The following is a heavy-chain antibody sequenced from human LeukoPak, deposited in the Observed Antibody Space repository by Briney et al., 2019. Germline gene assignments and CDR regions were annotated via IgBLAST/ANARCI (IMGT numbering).Heavy chain of an antibody. CDR2: INDSGST. Sequence: SETLSLTCTMSGGPISGYYWTWIRKPPGKGLEWIGFINDSGSTRYNTSLKSRLTIAVDTSKNQFSLKLSSVTAADTAVYYCARTWDYWGQGILVTVSS. CDR1: GGPISGYY. V-gene: IGHV4-59*01. J-gene: IGHJ4*02. CDR3: ARTWDY.